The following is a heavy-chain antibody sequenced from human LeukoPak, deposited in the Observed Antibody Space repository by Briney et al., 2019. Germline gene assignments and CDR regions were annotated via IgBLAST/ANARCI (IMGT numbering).Heavy chain of an antibody. D-gene: IGHD3-22*01. CDR2: INQDGSEI. CDR1: GFTFSNYW. J-gene: IGHJ2*01. Sequence: GALRLSCAASGFTFSNYWMSWVRQAPGKGLEWVANINQDGSEIYYVDSVKGRFTISRDNAKNSLYLQINSLRAEDTAVYYCASDPGSMIAVRTTNWYFDLWGRGTLVTVSS. V-gene: IGHV3-7*01. CDR3: ASDPGSMIAVRTTNWYFDL.